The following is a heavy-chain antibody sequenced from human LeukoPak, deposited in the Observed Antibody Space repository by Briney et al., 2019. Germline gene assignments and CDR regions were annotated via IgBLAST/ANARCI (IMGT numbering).Heavy chain of an antibody. CDR3: ARAQLWPNHDAFDI. CDR1: GFTFSSYE. CDR2: ISSSGSTI. Sequence: GGSLRLSCAASGFTFSSYEMNWVRQAPGKGLEWVSYISSSGSTIYYADSVKGRFTISRDNAKNSLYLQMNSLRAEDTAVHYCARAQLWPNHDAFDIWGQGTMVTVSS. V-gene: IGHV3-48*03. D-gene: IGHD5-18*01. J-gene: IGHJ3*02.